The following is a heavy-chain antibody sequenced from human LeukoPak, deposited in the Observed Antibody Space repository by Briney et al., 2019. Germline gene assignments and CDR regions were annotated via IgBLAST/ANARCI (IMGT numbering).Heavy chain of an antibody. V-gene: IGHV1-2*02. CDR2: IDPNSGGT. Sequence: GASVKVSCKASGYTFTGNHVHWVRQAPGQGLEWMGWIDPNSGGTKYAQKFQDRVTMTSDTSTSTAYMELRSLRSDDTAVYYCARDLYRDSLPVSWFDPWGQGTLVTVSS. J-gene: IGHJ5*02. D-gene: IGHD4-11*01. CDR1: GYTFTGNH. CDR3: ARDLYRDSLPVSWFDP.